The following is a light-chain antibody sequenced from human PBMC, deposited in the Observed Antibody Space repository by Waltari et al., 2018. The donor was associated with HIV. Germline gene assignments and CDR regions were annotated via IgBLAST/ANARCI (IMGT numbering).Light chain of an antibody. CDR2: GAS. CDR3: LQYDFYPLT. J-gene: IGKJ4*01. CDR1: QGVNTY. V-gene: IGKV1-16*01. Sequence: DIQMTQSPSSLSASVGDRVTITCRARQGVNTYLAWFQRAPGNAPKSLIHGASLLLSGGPSTFCGSGSATEFTLTVSSLQPEDGATYYCLQYDFYPLTFGGGTKVAIK.